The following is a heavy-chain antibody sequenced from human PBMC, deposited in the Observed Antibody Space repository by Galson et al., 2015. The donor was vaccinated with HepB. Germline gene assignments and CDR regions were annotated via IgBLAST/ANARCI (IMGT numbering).Heavy chain of an antibody. CDR3: AREPGYSYGYNKGEGGGFDY. CDR1: GFTFSSYA. CDR2: ISSNGGST. Sequence: SLRLSCAASGFTFSSYAMHWVRQAPGKGLEYVSAISSNGGSTYYANSVKGRFTISRDNSKNTLYLQMGSLRAEDMAVYYCAREPGYSYGYNKGEGGGFDYWGQGTLVTVSS. D-gene: IGHD5-18*01. J-gene: IGHJ4*02. V-gene: IGHV3-64*01.